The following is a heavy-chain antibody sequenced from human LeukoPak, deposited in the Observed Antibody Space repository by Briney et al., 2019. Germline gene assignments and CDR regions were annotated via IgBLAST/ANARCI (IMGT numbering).Heavy chain of an antibody. Sequence: GGSLRLSCATSGFPFSNYWMNWVRQAPGKGLEWVANIKQDGSEKFYVDSVKGRFTISRDNAKNSLYLQMNSLRADDTAVYYCAKDPNGDHIGTSDIWGQGTMVTVSS. CDR2: IKQDGSEK. V-gene: IGHV3-7*01. D-gene: IGHD4-17*01. J-gene: IGHJ3*02. CDR1: GFPFSNYW. CDR3: AKDPNGDHIGTSDI.